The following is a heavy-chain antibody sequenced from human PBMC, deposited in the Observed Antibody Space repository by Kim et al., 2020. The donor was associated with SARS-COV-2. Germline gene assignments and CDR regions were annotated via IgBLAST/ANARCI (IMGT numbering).Heavy chain of an antibody. CDR1: GFTFSSYG. CDR3: ASIAAGTPEYFQH. J-gene: IGHJ1*01. V-gene: IGHV3-33*01. D-gene: IGHD6-13*01. Sequence: GGSLRLSCAASGFTFSSYGMHWVRQAPGKGLEWVAVIWYDGSNKYYADSVKGRFTISRDNSKNTLYLQMNSLRAEDTAVYYCASIAAGTPEYFQHWGQGTLVTVSS. CDR2: IWYDGSNK.